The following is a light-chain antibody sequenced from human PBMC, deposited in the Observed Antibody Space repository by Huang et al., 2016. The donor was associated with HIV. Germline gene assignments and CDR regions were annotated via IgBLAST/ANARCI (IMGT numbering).Light chain of an antibody. V-gene: IGKV1-33*01. CDR1: QDINNY. Sequence: DIQMTQSPSSLSASVGARVTITCQASQDINNYLHWYQHKPGKAPKLLIFDASNLETGVPSRFSGSGSGTEFTFTISSLQPEDIATYYCQQSDNWYTFGQGTKLEI. J-gene: IGKJ2*01. CDR3: QQSDNWYT. CDR2: DAS.